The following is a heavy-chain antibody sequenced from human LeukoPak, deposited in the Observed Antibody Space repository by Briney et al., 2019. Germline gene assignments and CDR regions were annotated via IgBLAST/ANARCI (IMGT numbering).Heavy chain of an antibody. CDR2: IYYSGST. V-gene: IGHV4-39*01. Sequence: PSETLSLTCTVSGGSISSSSYCWDWIRQPPGKGLEWIGSIYYSGSTYYNPSLKSRVTISVDTSKNQFSLKLSSVTAADTAVYYCARHSGSSYYYDSSGYYNRRAFDYWGQGTLVTVSS. D-gene: IGHD3-22*01. CDR3: ARHSGSSYYYDSSGYYNRRAFDY. CDR1: GGSISSSSYC. J-gene: IGHJ4*02.